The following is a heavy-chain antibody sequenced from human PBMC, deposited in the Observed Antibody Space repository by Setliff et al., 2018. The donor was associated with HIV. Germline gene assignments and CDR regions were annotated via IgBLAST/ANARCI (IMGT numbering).Heavy chain of an antibody. CDR1: GFTLSGYW. D-gene: IGHD4-4*01. CDR3: ARNRRNPDY. V-gene: IGHV3-7*01. Sequence: GSLRLSCAASGFTLSGYWMSWVRQAPGKGLEWVANINQDGSEKYYVDSVKGRFTISRDNAKNSMYLHMNSLRAEDTAVYYCARNRRNPDYWGQGTLVTVS. J-gene: IGHJ4*02. CDR2: INQDGSEK.